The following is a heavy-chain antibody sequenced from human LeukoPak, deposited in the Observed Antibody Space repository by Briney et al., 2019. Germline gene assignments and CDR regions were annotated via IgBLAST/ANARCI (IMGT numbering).Heavy chain of an antibody. CDR1: GFTFDDYA. D-gene: IGHD3-10*01. V-gene: IGHV3-9*01. CDR2: ISWNSGSI. J-gene: IGHJ4*02. Sequence: PGGSLRLSCAASGFTFDDYAMHWVRQAPGKGLEWVSGISWNSGSIGYADSVKGRFTISRDNAKNSLYLQMNSLRAEDTALYYCAKGTPMVRGPPAFDYWGQGTLVTVSS. CDR3: AKGTPMVRGPPAFDY.